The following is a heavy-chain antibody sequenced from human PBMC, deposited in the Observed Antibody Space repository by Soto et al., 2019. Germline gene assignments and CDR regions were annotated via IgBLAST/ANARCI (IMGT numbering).Heavy chain of an antibody. CDR3: ATSITGDYGYYYYYYGMDV. CDR2: FDPEDGET. J-gene: IGHJ6*02. V-gene: IGHV1-24*01. CDR1: GYALTVLS. Sequence: ASVKVSCKVSGYALTVLSMHWGRQAPGKGLEWMGSFDPEDGETIYAQKFQGRVTMTEDTSTDTAYMELSSLRSEDTAVYYCATSITGDYGYYYYYYGMDVWGQGTTVTVSS. D-gene: IGHD3-10*01.